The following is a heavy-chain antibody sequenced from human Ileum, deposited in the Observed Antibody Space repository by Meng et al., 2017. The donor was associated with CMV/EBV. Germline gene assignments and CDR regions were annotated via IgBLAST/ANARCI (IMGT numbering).Heavy chain of an antibody. CDR1: GFTFSGYF. D-gene: IGHD7-27*01. CDR3: ARGAWDYYYGLAV. J-gene: IGHJ6*02. Sequence: ASVKVSCKASGFTFSGYFIHWVRQAPGQGLEWMGYINPSGDRTFNEQKFQGRVTLTRDSSTTTVYMELGSLKSDDTAVYYCARGAWDYYYGLAVWGLGTTVTVSS. V-gene: IGHV1-46*01. CDR2: INPSGDRT.